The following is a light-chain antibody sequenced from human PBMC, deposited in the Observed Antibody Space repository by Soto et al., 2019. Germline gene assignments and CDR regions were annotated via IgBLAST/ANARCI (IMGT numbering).Light chain of an antibody. CDR2: GAS. J-gene: IGKJ1*01. CDR3: QQYDDSPPWT. CDR1: QTVSSNY. Sequence: EIVLTQSPGTLSLSPGERATLSCRASQTVSSNYLAWYQQKPGQAPRLVIYGASSRATGIPDRFSGSGSGTDFTLTINRLEPEDFAVYYCQQYDDSPPWTFGQGTRVEIK. V-gene: IGKV3-20*01.